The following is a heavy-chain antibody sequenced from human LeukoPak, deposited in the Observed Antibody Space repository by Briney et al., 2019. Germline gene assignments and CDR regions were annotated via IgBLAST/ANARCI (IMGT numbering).Heavy chain of an antibody. CDR1: GDTVSSNSAS. CDR3: ARSHYYGMDV. J-gene: IGHJ6*02. V-gene: IGHV6-1*01. CDR2: TLYRSKWYN. Sequence: SQTLSLTCAISGDTVSSNSASWNWIRQSPWRGLEWLGKTLYRSKWYNDYAVSVKSRITINTDTSKNQFSLQLNSVTPEDTAVYYCARSHYYGMDVWGQGTTVTVAS.